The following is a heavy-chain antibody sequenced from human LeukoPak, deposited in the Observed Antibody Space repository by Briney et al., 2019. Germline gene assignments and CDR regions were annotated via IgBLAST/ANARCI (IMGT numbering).Heavy chain of an antibody. D-gene: IGHD2-2*01. CDR3: ARGDVPGALGVFDS. CDR2: IYYSGIT. V-gene: IGHV4-59*01. Sequence: SETLSLTCTVSGGSISSNYWNWIRQPPGKGLEWIGYIYYSGITNYNPSLKSRVTISVDTSKNQFSLKLISVTTADTAVYYCARGDVPGALGVFDSWGQGTLVTVSS. CDR1: GGSISSNY. J-gene: IGHJ4*02.